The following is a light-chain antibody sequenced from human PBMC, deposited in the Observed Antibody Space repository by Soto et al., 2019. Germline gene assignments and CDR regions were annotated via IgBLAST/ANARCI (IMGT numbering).Light chain of an antibody. CDR3: QQYNSYTWT. J-gene: IGKJ1*01. V-gene: IGKV1-5*03. CDR1: QSISSW. CDR2: KAS. Sequence: DIQMTQSPSTLSASVEDRVTLTCRASQSISSWLAWYQQKPGQAPKLLIYKASNLEGGVPSRFSGSGSGTEFTLTISGLQPDDFATYYCQQYNSYTWTFGQGTKV.